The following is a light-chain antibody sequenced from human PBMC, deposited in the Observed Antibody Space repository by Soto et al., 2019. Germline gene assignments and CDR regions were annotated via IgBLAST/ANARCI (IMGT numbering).Light chain of an antibody. CDR3: QQHDILPIT. V-gene: IGKV3-20*01. Sequence: EIVMTQSPATLSVSPGERATLSCRASQSFSSNLAWYQQKPGQAPRLLISGASRRATGIPDRFSGAGSGTDFTLTISRLEPEDFALYHCQQHDILPITSGQGMRLEFK. CDR1: QSFSSN. CDR2: GAS. J-gene: IGKJ5*01.